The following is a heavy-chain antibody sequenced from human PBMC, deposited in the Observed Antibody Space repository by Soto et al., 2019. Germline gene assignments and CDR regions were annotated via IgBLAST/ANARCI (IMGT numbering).Heavy chain of an antibody. D-gene: IGHD2-2*01. CDR2: ISWNSGSI. Sequence: GGSLRLSCAASGFTFDDYAMHWVRQAPGKGLEWVSGISWNSGSIGYADSMKGRFTISRDNAKNSLYLQMNSLRAEDTALYYCAKSYLGCSSTSCPTTYYYYYMDVWGKGTTVTVSS. J-gene: IGHJ6*03. V-gene: IGHV3-9*01. CDR3: AKSYLGCSSTSCPTTYYYYYMDV. CDR1: GFTFDDYA.